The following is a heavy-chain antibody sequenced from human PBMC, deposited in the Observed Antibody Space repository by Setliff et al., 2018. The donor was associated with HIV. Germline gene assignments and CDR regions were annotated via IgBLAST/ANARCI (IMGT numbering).Heavy chain of an antibody. CDR3: ARQGRGLIAAVDY. V-gene: IGHV4-34*01. CDR1: GGSISGYY. Sequence: SETLSLTCIVSGGSISGYYWSWIRQPPGKGLEWIGEINHSGSTNYNPSLKSRVTISVDTSKNQFSLKLSSVTAADTAVYYCARQGRGLIAAVDYWGQGTLVTVSS. J-gene: IGHJ4*02. D-gene: IGHD6-13*01. CDR2: INHSGST.